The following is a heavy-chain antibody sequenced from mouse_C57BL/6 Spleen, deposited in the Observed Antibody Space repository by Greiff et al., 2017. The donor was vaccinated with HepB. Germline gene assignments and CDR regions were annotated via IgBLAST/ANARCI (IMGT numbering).Heavy chain of an antibody. CDR3: AFVVPGDYDAIDY. Sequence: EVKLMESGGGLVQPGGSMKLSCVASGFTFSNYWMNWVRQSPEKGLEWVAQIRVKSDNYARHYAESVKGRLTISRDDSKSSVYLQMNNLRAEDTGIDDCAFVVPGDYDAIDYWGQGTSVTVSS. CDR2: IRVKSDNYAR. D-gene: IGHD1-1*02. V-gene: IGHV6-3*01. J-gene: IGHJ4*01. CDR1: GFTFSNYW.